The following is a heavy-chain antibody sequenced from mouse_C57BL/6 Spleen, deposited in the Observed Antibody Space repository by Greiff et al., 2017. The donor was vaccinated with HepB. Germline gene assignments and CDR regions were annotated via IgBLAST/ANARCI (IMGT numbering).Heavy chain of an antibody. J-gene: IGHJ4*01. V-gene: IGHV1-64*01. CDR2: IHPNSGST. D-gene: IGHD6-1*01. CDR3: ARGSLYYAMDY. Sequence: VKQRPGQGLEWIGMIHPNSGSTNYNEKFKSKATLTVDKSSSTAYMQLSSLTSEDSAVYYCARGSLYYAMDYWGQGTSVTVSS.